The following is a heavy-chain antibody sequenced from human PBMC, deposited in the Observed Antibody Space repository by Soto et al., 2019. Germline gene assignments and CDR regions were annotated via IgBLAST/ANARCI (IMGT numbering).Heavy chain of an antibody. D-gene: IGHD6-13*01. V-gene: IGHV1-3*01. CDR1: GYSFTNYP. Sequence: GASVKVSCKASGYSFTNYPMHWVRQAPGQGPEWMGWISGGNGNTKYSQQFQGRVTITRDTSASTAYMELSSLTSEDTAVYYCARGIYTSRRYDNWFDFWGQGSQVTVSS. CDR3: ARGIYTSRRYDNWFDF. J-gene: IGHJ5*01. CDR2: ISGGNGNT.